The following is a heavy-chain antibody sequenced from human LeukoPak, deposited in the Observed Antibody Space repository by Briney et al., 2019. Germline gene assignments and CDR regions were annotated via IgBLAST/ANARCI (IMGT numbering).Heavy chain of an antibody. D-gene: IGHD3-16*01. CDR2: IRNKDNKYII. J-gene: IGHJ4*02. CDR1: GFTFSSYH. V-gene: IGHV3-72*01. CDR3: ASVWNYLDY. Sequence: PGGSLRLSCAASGFTFSSYHINWVRQAPGKGLEWVGRIRNKDNKYIIEYAASVKGRFTISRDDSKNKLYLQMNSLKTEDTAVYYCASVWNYLDYWGQGTLVIVSS.